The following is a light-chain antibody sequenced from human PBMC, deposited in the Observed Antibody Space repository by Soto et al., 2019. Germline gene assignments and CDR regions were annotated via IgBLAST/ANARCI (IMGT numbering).Light chain of an antibody. J-gene: IGLJ3*02. Sequence: QAVVTQEPSLTVSPGGTVTLTCASSTGAVTSVSYPNWVQQKPGQAPRALIYSTSNSHSWTPARFSGSLLGGKAALTLSGVQPEDVAVYYCLLYFGSAQVFGGGTKLTVL. CDR3: LLYFGSAQV. CDR1: TGAVTSVSY. V-gene: IGLV7-43*01. CDR2: STS.